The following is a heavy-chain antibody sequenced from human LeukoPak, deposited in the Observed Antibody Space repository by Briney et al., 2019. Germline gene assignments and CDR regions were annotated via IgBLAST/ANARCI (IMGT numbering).Heavy chain of an antibody. J-gene: IGHJ4*02. CDR1: GYSFTTYW. CDR2: IYPGDSDT. V-gene: IGHV5-51*01. Sequence: GESLKISRKGSGYSFTTYWIGWVRQMPGKGLEWMGIIYPGDSDTRYSPSFQGQVTISADKSISTAYLQWSSLKASDTAMYYCARARHDSSGYYRFDYWGQGTLVTV. D-gene: IGHD3-22*01. CDR3: ARARHDSSGYYRFDY.